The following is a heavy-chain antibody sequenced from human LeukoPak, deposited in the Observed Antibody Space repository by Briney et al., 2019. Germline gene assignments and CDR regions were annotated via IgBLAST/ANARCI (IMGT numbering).Heavy chain of an antibody. V-gene: IGHV4-4*07. CDR1: GGSISSYY. CDR3: ARAFGGSSSWSDYYYYYMDV. D-gene: IGHD6-13*01. CDR2: IYTSGST. J-gene: IGHJ6*03. Sequence: KPSETLSLTCTVSGGSISSYYWSWIRHPAGKGLEWIGRIYTSGSTNYNPSLKSRVTMLVDTSKNQFSLKLSSVTAADTAVYYCARAFGGSSSWSDYYYYYMDVWGKGTTVTVSS.